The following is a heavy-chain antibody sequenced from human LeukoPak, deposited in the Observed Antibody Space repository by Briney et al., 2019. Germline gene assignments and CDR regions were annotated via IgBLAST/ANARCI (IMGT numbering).Heavy chain of an antibody. CDR3: ARALRYYSDSSGYAFDY. Sequence: AASVKVSCKPSGGTFRSFAIIWVRQAPGQGLEWMGGIIPIFRTANYAQKFQGRVTITADESTSTAYMELSSLRSEDTAVYYCARALRYYSDSSGYAFDYWGQGTLVTVSS. CDR2: IIPIFRTA. J-gene: IGHJ4*02. CDR1: GGTFRSFA. V-gene: IGHV1-69*01. D-gene: IGHD3-22*01.